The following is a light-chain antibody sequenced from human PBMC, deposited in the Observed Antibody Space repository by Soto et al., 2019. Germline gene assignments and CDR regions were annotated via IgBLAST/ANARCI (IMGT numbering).Light chain of an antibody. CDR2: VKSDGSH. V-gene: IGLV4-69*01. Sequence: QSVLTQSPSASASLGASVKLTCTLSSGHSSYPIAWHQQQPEKGPRYLMTVKSDGSHNRGDGIPDRFSGSSSGAERYLTISSLQSEDEADYYCQTWATGIRIFGGGTQLTVL. CDR1: SGHSSYP. J-gene: IGLJ2*01. CDR3: QTWATGIRI.